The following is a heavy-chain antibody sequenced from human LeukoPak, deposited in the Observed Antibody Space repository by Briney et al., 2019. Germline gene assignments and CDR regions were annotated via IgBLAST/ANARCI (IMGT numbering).Heavy chain of an antibody. CDR1: GFIFSSNY. CDR2: IYSGGST. CDR3: ARDSHSGSYYRLDY. Sequence: GGSLRLSCAASGFIFSSNYMSWVRQAPGKGLEWVSVIYSGGSTYYADSVRGRFTISRDNSKSTLYLQMNSLRAEDTAVYYCARDSHSGSYYRLDYWGQGTLVTVSP. D-gene: IGHD1-26*01. J-gene: IGHJ4*02. V-gene: IGHV3-53*01.